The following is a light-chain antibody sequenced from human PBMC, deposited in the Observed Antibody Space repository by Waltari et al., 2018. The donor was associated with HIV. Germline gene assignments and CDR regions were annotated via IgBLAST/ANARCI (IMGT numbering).Light chain of an antibody. CDR3: SSYTSSSTLEV. J-gene: IGLJ2*01. Sequence: QSALTQPASVSGSPGQSITISCTGTSSDVGGYNYVSWYQQHQGKAPKLMIYDVSNRPSGVSNRFSGSRSGNTASLTIAGLQAEDEADYDCSSYTSSSTLEVFGGGTKLTVL. CDR2: DVS. V-gene: IGLV2-14*03. CDR1: SSDVGGYNY.